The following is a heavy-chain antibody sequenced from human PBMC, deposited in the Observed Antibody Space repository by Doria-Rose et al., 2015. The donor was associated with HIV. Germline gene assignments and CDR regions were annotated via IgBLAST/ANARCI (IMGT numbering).Heavy chain of an antibody. J-gene: IGHJ1*01. D-gene: IGHD1-26*01. CDR2: IYTSGST. CDR1: GGSISSGSYY. V-gene: IGHV4-61*02. Sequence: QVQLVQSGPGLVKPSQTLSLTCTVSGGSISSGSYYWSWIRQPAGKGLEWIGHIYTSGSTNYNPSLKSRVPISVDTSKNQFPLKLRSVTAADTAVYYCARVGFTGSAEYFQHWGQGTLVTISS. CDR3: ARVGFTGSAEYFQH.